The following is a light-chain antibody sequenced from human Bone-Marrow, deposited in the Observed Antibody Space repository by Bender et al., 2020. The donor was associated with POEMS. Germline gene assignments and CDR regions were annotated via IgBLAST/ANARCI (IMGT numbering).Light chain of an antibody. CDR3: SSYTIRSELV. CDR2: DVS. J-gene: IGLJ3*02. CDR1: SSDVGGYKH. Sequence: QSALTQPASVSGSPGQWITISCTGTSSDVGGYKHVAWYQQHPGKAPKLMIYDVSNRPSGVSNRVSGSKSGNTASLTISGLQAEDEADYYCSSYTIRSELVFGGGTTLAVL. V-gene: IGLV2-14*01.